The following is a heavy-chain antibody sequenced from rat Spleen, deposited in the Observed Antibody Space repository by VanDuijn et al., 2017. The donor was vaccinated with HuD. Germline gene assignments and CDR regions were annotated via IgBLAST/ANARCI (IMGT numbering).Heavy chain of an antibody. CDR3: ARSAKYYYDGSYYYVHFDY. CDR1: GVSLSSYG. J-gene: IGHJ2*01. CDR2: IWGNGNT. Sequence: QVQLKESGPGLVQPSQTLSLTCTVSGVSLSSYGIIWVRQPPGKGLEWMGVIWGNGNTNYNSVVKSRLSISRDTSKSQVLLKMNSLQTEDTAMYFCARSAKYYYDGSYYYVHFDYWGQGVMVTVSS. V-gene: IGHV2-13*01. D-gene: IGHD1-12*02.